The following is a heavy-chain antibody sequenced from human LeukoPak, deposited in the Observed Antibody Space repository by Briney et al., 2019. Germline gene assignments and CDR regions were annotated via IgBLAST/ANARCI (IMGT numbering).Heavy chain of an antibody. CDR3: ARHQFGYCSGVTCYYWFDP. D-gene: IGHD2-15*01. CDR1: GGSISSYY. J-gene: IGHJ5*02. CDR2: ISSGST. Sequence: SETLSLTCTVCGGSISSYYWSWIRQSPGKRLEWIGDISSGSTNYNPSLKSRVTISVDTSKNQFSLRLSSVTAADTAVYYCARHQFGYCSGVTCYYWFDPWGQGTLVTVSS. V-gene: IGHV4-59*08.